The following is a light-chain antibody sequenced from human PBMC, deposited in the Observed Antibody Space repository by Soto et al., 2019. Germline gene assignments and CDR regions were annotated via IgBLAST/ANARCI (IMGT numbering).Light chain of an antibody. CDR3: QQSDVSPRT. CDR1: QGIRNY. V-gene: IGKV1-17*03. Sequence: DIQMTQSPSAMSASVGDRVTISCRASQGIRNYLAWFQQKPGKVPKRLIYSVSSLHSGVPPRFSGSGYGTDFTLTITSLQLEDFATYYCQQSDVSPRTFGQGTKVDI. J-gene: IGKJ1*01. CDR2: SVS.